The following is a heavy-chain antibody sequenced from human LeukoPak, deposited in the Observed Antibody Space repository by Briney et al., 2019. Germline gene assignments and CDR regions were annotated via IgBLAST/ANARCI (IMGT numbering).Heavy chain of an antibody. D-gene: IGHD2-15*01. J-gene: IGHJ4*02. Sequence: SETLSLTCTVSGGSISSYYWSWIRQPPGKGLEWIGYIYYSGSTNYNPSLKSRVTISVDTSKNQFSLKLSSVTAADTAVYYCARLSGESGSLDYWGQGTLVTVSS. CDR3: ARLSGESGSLDY. CDR2: IYYSGST. CDR1: GGSISSYY. V-gene: IGHV4-59*08.